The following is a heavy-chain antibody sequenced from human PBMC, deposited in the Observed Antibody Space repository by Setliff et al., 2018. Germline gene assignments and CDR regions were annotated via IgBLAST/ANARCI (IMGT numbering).Heavy chain of an antibody. CDR1: GGTFRSYG. CDR3: AGEMGTVMTPTHYVYYMDV. D-gene: IGHD4-17*01. CDR2: TIPIFGST. J-gene: IGHJ6*03. Sequence: SVKVSCKASGGTFRSYGISWVRQAPGQGLEWMGGTIPIFGSTNYAQKFQGRVLITADESTSTAYMAVSSLTSDDTAVYYCAGEMGTVMTPTHYVYYMDVWGKGTTVTVSS. V-gene: IGHV1-69*13.